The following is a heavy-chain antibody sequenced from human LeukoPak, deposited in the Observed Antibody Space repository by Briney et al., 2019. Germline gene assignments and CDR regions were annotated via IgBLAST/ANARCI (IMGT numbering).Heavy chain of an antibody. CDR3: AGGYLVGWFDP. CDR1: GGSIGSGDYY. V-gene: IGHV4-30-4*01. D-gene: IGHD1-26*01. J-gene: IGHJ5*02. CDR2: IYYSGST. Sequence: SETLYLTCTVSGGSIGSGDYYWSWIRQPPGKGLEWIGYIYYSGSTYYNPSLKSRVTISVDTSKNQFSLKLSSVTAADTAVYYCAGGYLVGWFDPWGQGTLVTVSS.